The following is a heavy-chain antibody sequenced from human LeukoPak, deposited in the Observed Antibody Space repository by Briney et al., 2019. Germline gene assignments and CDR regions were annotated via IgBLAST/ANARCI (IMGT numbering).Heavy chain of an antibody. CDR1: GFTFSSHS. V-gene: IGHV3-21*01. Sequence: GGSLRLSCAASGFTFSSHSMNWVRQAPGKGLEWVSSISSSSSYIYYADSVKGRFTISRDNAKNSLYLQMNSLRAEDTAVYYCARDKDTAMDQGFDYWGQGTLVTVSS. D-gene: IGHD5-18*01. CDR3: ARDKDTAMDQGFDY. J-gene: IGHJ4*02. CDR2: ISSSSSYI.